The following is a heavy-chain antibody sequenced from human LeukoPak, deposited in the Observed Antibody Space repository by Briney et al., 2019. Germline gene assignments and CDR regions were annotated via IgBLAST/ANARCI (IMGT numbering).Heavy chain of an antibody. CDR2: ITSSSSTI. CDR3: SKDSPFGGY. Sequence: GGSLRLSCVASGLTFRRYSMNWVRQAPGKGLEWISFITSSSSTIYYADSVKGRFTISRDNAENSLYLQMSSLRAEDTAVYYCSKDSPFGGYWGQGALDTVSS. V-gene: IGHV3-48*01. D-gene: IGHD3-16*01. CDR1: GLTFRRYS. J-gene: IGHJ4*02.